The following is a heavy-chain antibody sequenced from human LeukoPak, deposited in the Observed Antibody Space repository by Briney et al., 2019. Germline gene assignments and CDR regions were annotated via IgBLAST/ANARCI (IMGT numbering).Heavy chain of an antibody. Sequence: SETLSLTCTVSGGSTSRGTYDWSRIPQPAGKGLEWIGRICASATTNYNPALKSRANTSVDTDKKPLYLKLSSVNAADTAVYYCARERGNNIGRGVTTGPYYYYIDVWGKGTTVTVSS. D-gene: IGHD3-10*01. J-gene: IGHJ6*03. CDR2: ICASATT. CDR3: ARERGNNIGRGVTTGPYYYYIDV. CDR1: GGSTSRGTYD. V-gene: IGHV4-61*02.